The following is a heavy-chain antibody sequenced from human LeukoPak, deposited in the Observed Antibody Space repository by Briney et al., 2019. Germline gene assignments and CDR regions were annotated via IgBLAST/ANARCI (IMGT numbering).Heavy chain of an antibody. CDR3: ARDPYSGNYGAYYYYYMDV. V-gene: IGHV3-23*01. CDR1: GFTFTSYG. J-gene: IGHJ6*03. D-gene: IGHD1-26*01. CDR2: ISGSDGST. Sequence: GGSLRLACAASGFTFTSYGMSWVRQAPGKGLEWVSAISGSDGSTYYADSVRGRFTISRDNAKNSLYLQMNSLRAEDTAVYLCARDPYSGNYGAYYYYYMDVWGKGTTVTISS.